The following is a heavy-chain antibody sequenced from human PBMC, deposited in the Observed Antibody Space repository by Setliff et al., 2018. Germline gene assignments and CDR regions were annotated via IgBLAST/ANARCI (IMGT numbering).Heavy chain of an antibody. CDR3: AREGVDTRSSTDYRYYMDV. J-gene: IGHJ6*03. Sequence: ASVKVSCKASGYTFTAYDIVWVRQATGQGLEWMGWMNPNSGRTGYPQKFQGRVTMTRNTSISTAYMELSSLTSDDTAVYYCAREGVDTRSSTDYRYYMDVWGRGTTVTVSS. V-gene: IGHV1-8*02. CDR2: MNPNSGRT. CDR1: GYTFTAYD. D-gene: IGHD5-18*01.